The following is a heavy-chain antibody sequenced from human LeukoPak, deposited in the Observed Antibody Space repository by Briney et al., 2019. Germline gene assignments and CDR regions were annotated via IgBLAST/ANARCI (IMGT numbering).Heavy chain of an antibody. CDR3: ARVKTGEYQFDY. Sequence: ASVKVSCKASGYTFTSYGISWVRQAPGPGVEWMGWISAYNGNTNYAQKPQARVAITTGTSTSTAYLELSSVSSADQAGHYCARVKTGEYQFDYWSQGTLVTVYS. CDR2: ISAYNGNT. J-gene: IGHJ4*02. V-gene: IGHV1-18*01. D-gene: IGHD2-2*01. CDR1: GYTFTSYG.